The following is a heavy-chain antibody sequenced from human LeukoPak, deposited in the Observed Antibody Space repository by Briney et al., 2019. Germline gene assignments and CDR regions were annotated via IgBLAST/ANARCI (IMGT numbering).Heavy chain of an antibody. V-gene: IGHV3-23*01. J-gene: IGHJ4*02. D-gene: IGHD1-14*01. Sequence: GGSLRLSCAGSGFTFSSYAMSWVRQAPGKGLEWVSGISGSGSSTHYADSVKGRFTISRDNSKSTLYLQMSSLGDEDTAVYYCANYRSWGQGTLVTVSS. CDR3: ANYRS. CDR1: GFTFSSYA. CDR2: ISGSGSST.